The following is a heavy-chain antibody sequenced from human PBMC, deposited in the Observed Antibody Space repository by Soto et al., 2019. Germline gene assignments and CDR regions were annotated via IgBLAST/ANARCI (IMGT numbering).Heavy chain of an antibody. V-gene: IGHV1-8*01. J-gene: IGHJ5*02. CDR2: MNPNTGNI. D-gene: IGHD2-21*01. Sequence: QVELVQSGAEVKKPGASVKVSCQASEDTFTHYDINWVRQATGQGLEWMGWMNPNTGNIDYAHKFQGRVTMTRDTSTRPVYMELSSLRSDDTAVYYCVRRVASGHRSWFDPWGQGTLVTVSS. CDR3: VRRVASGHRSWFDP. CDR1: EDTFTHYD.